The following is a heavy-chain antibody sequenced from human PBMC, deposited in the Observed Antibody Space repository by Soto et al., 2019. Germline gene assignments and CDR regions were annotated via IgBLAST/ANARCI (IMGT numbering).Heavy chain of an antibody. V-gene: IGHV4-34*01. CDR3: ARAPPDSGYDWTAFDI. D-gene: IGHD5-12*01. Sequence: QVQLQQWGAGLLKPSETMSLTCAVYGGSFSGYYWSWIRQPPGKGLEWIGEINHSGSTNYNPSLKSRVTISVDTSKNQFSLKLSSVTAADTAVYYCARAPPDSGYDWTAFDIWGQGTMVTVSS. J-gene: IGHJ3*02. CDR2: INHSGST. CDR1: GGSFSGYY.